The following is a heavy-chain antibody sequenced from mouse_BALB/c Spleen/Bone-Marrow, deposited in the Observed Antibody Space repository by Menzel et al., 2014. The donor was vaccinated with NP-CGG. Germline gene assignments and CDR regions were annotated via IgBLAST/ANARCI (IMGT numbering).Heavy chain of an antibody. Sequence: VQLKESGGGLVQPGGSRKLSCAASGFTFSSFGMHWVRQAPEKVLEWVAYISSGSSTIYYADTVKGRFTISRDNPKNCMFLQMTSLRSEDTAMYYGARGGVMTTRAMDYGGQGTSVTVSS. D-gene: IGHD1-1*01. CDR3: ARGGVMTTRAMDY. CDR1: GFTFSSFG. V-gene: IGHV5-17*02. J-gene: IGHJ4*01. CDR2: ISSGSSTI.